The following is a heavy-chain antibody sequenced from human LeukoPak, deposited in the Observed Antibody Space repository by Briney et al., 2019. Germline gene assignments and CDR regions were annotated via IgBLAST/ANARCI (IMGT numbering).Heavy chain of an antibody. CDR2: IYTSGST. J-gene: IGHJ3*02. V-gene: IGHV4-4*07. Sequence: SETPSLTCTVSGGSISSYYWSWIRQPAGKGLEWIGRIYTSGSTNYNPSLKSRVTMSVDTPKNQFSLKLSSVTAADTAVYYCARDKADYYDSSGYYLGAFDIWGQGTMVTVSS. CDR3: ARDKADYYDSSGYYLGAFDI. CDR1: GGSISSYY. D-gene: IGHD3-22*01.